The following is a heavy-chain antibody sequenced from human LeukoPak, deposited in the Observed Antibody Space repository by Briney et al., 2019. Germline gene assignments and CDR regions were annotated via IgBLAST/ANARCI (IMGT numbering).Heavy chain of an antibody. D-gene: IGHD3-10*01. J-gene: IGHJ6*03. Sequence: GGSLRLSCAASGFTFSNNSMNWVRQAPGKGLEWVSYISSRSRTIYYADSVKGRFTISRDNAKNSLYLQMNNLRAEDTAVYYCARDGGITMVRGVITLDYYYYYMDVWGKGTTVTISS. V-gene: IGHV3-48*01. CDR1: GFTFSNNS. CDR2: ISSRSRTI. CDR3: ARDGGITMVRGVITLDYYYYYMDV.